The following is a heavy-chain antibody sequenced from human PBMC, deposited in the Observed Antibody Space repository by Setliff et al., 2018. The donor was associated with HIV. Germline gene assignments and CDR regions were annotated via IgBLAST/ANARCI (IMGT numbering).Heavy chain of an antibody. J-gene: IGHJ6*03. V-gene: IGHV4-4*07. CDR1: GDSISGYD. CDR2: MYSSGNT. CDR3: AREKKLWERSTYYHYHMDV. Sequence: SETLSLTCTISGDSISGYDWSWIRQSAGKGLEWIGRMYSSGNTNYSPSLSSRVTMSIDNSRSQFYLKQTSVTATYRAVYYCAREKKLWERSTYYHYHMDVWGKGTTVTGSS. D-gene: IGHD2-21*01.